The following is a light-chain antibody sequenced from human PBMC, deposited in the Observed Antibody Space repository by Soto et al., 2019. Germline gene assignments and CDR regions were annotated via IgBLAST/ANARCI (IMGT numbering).Light chain of an antibody. V-gene: IGKV1D-12*01. Sequence: DIQMTQSPSSVSASVVDTVTIICRPCQDVGRWLSWDQQKPGKAPKILIFATSSLQSGVPSRFSGSGSGTDFTLTISSLQSEDFATYYCQQARSFPVTFGQGTRLEN. J-gene: IGKJ5*01. CDR3: QQARSFPVT. CDR1: QDVGRW. CDR2: ATS.